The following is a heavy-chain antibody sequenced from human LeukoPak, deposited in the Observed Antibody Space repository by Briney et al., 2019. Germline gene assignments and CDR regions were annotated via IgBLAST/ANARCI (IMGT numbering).Heavy chain of an antibody. CDR3: ARDNGSSWSDY. CDR2: IKQDGREK. J-gene: IGHJ4*02. V-gene: IGHV3-7*01. D-gene: IGHD6-6*01. CDR1: GFTFSSYW. Sequence: AGGSLRLSCAASGFTFSSYWMSWVRQAPGKGLEWVANIKQDGREKYYVDSVKGRFTISRDNAKNLVYLQMNSLRAEDTAVYYCARDNGSSWSDYWGQGTLVTVSS.